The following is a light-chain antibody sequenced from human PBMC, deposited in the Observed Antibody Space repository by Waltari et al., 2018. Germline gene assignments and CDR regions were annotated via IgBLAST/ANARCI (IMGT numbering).Light chain of an antibody. V-gene: IGLV1-51*01. CDR1: TSNIGNNY. Sequence: QSVLTQPPSVSAAPGQKVTISCSGSTSNIGNNYVSWYQQLPGTAPKLLIYDNNKRPSGIPDRFPGSKSGTSATLGITGLPAGDEADYYCGTWDSSLSVVVFGGGTKLTVL. CDR3: GTWDSSLSVVV. CDR2: DNN. J-gene: IGLJ2*01.